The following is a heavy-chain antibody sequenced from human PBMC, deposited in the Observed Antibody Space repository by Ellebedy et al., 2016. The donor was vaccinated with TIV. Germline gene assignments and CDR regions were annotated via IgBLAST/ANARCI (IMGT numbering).Heavy chain of an antibody. J-gene: IGHJ4*02. V-gene: IGHV3-7*03. Sequence: GESLKISCAASGFAFSSYGMSWVRQAPGKGLEWVANINPDGSEKHYVDSVKGRFTISRDNAKTSLYLQINGLRDDDTAMYYCARARCSNADCHIPGYWGQGSLVTVSS. CDR3: ARARCSNADCHIPGY. CDR1: GFAFSSYG. D-gene: IGHD2-8*01. CDR2: INPDGSEK.